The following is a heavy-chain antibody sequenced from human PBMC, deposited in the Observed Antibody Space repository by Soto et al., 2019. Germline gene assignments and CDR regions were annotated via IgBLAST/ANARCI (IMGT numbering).Heavy chain of an antibody. D-gene: IGHD2-15*01. J-gene: IGHJ4*02. Sequence: QVQLQQWGAGLLKPSETLSLTCAVYGGSFSGYYWSWIRQPPGKGLEWIGEINHSGSTNYNPSLKSRVTISVDTSKNQFSLKLSSVTAADTAVYYCARKRARYCSGGSCYWSLFDYWGQGTLVTVSS. CDR3: ARKRARYCSGGSCYWSLFDY. CDR1: GGSFSGYY. V-gene: IGHV4-34*01. CDR2: INHSGST.